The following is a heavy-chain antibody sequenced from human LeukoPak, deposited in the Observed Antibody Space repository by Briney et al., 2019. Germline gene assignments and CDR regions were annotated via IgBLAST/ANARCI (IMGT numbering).Heavy chain of an antibody. V-gene: IGHV4-61*02. CDR2: IYTSGST. J-gene: IGHJ4*02. Sequence: SETLSLTCTVSGGSISSGSYYWSWIRQPAGKGLEWIGRIYTSGSTNYNPSLKSRVTISVDTSKNQFSLKLSSVTAADTAVYYCARRRQGVLMVYATKFDYWGQGTLVTVSS. CDR3: ARRRQGVLMVYATKFDY. CDR1: GGSISSGSYY. D-gene: IGHD2-8*01.